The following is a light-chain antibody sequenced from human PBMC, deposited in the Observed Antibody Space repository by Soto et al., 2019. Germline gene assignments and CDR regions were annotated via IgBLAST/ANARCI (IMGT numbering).Light chain of an antibody. V-gene: IGKV3-11*01. CDR3: PQRRNWPWT. CDR2: DAY. CDR1: SSVSTY. Sequence: EIVLTQSPGTLSLSPGERATLSCRASSSVSTYLAWYQQKPGQAPRLLIYDAYNRATGIPARFSGSGSGTDFTLTISRLEPEAFAVYYCPQRRNWPWTFGQGNKVYIK. J-gene: IGKJ1*01.